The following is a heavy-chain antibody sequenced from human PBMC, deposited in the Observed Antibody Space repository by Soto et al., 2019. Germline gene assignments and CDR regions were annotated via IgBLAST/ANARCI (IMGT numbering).Heavy chain of an antibody. Sequence: QVQLVQSGAEVKKPGSSVKVSCKASGGTFSSYAISWVRQAPGQGLEWMGGIIPIFGTANYAQKFQGRRTITADEPTSTAYLELSSLRSEDTAVYYCARSLRAITVTLDYWGQGTLVTASS. V-gene: IGHV1-69*12. J-gene: IGHJ4*02. D-gene: IGHD4-17*01. CDR3: ARSLRAITVTLDY. CDR2: IIPIFGTA. CDR1: GGTFSSYA.